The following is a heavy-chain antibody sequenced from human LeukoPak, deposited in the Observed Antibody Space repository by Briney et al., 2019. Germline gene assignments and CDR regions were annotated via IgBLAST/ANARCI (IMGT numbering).Heavy chain of an antibody. CDR1: GYTFTGYY. CDR3: AREVEAAGTAASDY. Sequence: ASVKVSCKASGYTFTGYYMHWVRQAPGQGLEWMGWINPNSGGTNYAQKFQGRVTMTRDTSISTAYMELSRLRSDDTAVYYCAREVEAAGTAASDYWGQGTLVTVSS. V-gene: IGHV1-2*02. CDR2: INPNSGGT. J-gene: IGHJ4*02. D-gene: IGHD6-13*01.